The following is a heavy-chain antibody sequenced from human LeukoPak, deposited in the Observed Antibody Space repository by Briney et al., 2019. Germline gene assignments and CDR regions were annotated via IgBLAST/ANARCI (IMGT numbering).Heavy chain of an antibody. CDR3: AKAYCSSTSCYGSGFDY. J-gene: IGHJ4*02. Sequence: HAGGSLRLSCAAPGFTFSSYAMSWVRQAPGKGLEWVSAISGSGGSTYYADSVKGRFTISRDNSKNTLYLQMNSLRAEDTAVYYCAKAYCSSTSCYGSGFDYWGQGTLVTVSS. CDR2: ISGSGGST. V-gene: IGHV3-23*01. D-gene: IGHD2-2*01. CDR1: GFTFSSYA.